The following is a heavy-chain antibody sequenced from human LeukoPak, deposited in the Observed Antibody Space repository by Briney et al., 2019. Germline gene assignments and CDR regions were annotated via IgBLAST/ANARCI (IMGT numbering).Heavy chain of an antibody. V-gene: IGHV3-30*02. D-gene: IGHD6-13*01. J-gene: IGHJ6*03. CDR1: GFTFSSYG. Sequence: GGSLRLSCAASGFTFSSYGMHCVRQAPGKGLEWVAFIRYDGSNKYYADSVKGRFTISRDNSKNTLYLQMNSLRAEDTAVYYCAKDVRAAARYYSYYMDVWGKGTTVTISS. CDR3: AKDVRAAARYYSYYMDV. CDR2: IRYDGSNK.